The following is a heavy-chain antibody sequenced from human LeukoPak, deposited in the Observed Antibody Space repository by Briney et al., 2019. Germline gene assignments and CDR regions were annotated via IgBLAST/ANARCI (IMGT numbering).Heavy chain of an antibody. D-gene: IGHD3-16*01. J-gene: IGHJ3*02. CDR2: IRYDGSNK. CDR3: AREPGGLAGSFDI. V-gene: IGHV3-30*02. Sequence: PGGSLRLSCAASGFTFSSYGMHWVRQAPGKGLEWVAFIRYDGSNKYYADSVKGRFTISRDNSKNTLYLQMNSLRAEDTAVYYCAREPGGLAGSFDIWGQGTVVTVSS. CDR1: GFTFSSYG.